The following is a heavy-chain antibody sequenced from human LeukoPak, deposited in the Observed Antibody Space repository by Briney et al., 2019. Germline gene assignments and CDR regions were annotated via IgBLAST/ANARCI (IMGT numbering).Heavy chain of an antibody. Sequence: KPGGSLRLSCAASGFTFSSYSMNWVRQAPGKGLEWVSSISSSSSYIYYADSVKGRFTISRDNAKNPLYLQMNSLRAEDTAVYYCATELMITFGGVIVDYWGQGTLVTVSS. J-gene: IGHJ4*02. CDR1: GFTFSSYS. CDR3: ATELMITFGGVIVDY. CDR2: ISSSSSYI. V-gene: IGHV3-21*01. D-gene: IGHD3-16*02.